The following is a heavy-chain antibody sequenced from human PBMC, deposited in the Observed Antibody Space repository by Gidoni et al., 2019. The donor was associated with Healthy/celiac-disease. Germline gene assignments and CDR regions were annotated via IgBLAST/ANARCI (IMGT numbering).Heavy chain of an antibody. J-gene: IGHJ4*02. V-gene: IGHV1-69*01. D-gene: IGHD3-22*01. CDR1: GGTFRTYA. CDR3: ARDRGDYYDSSGYYYDY. Sequence: QVQLVQSGAEVKKPGSSVKVSCKASGGTFRTYAISWGRQAPGQGLEGMGGIIPIFGTANYAQKFQGRVTITADESTSTAYMELSSLRSEDTAVYYCARDRGDYYDSSGYYYDYWGQGTLVTVSS. CDR2: IIPIFGTA.